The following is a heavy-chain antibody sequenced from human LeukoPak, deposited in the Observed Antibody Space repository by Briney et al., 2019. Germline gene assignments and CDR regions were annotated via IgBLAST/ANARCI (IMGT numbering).Heavy chain of an antibody. Sequence: PGGSLRLSCAASGFTFSSYSMNWVRQAPGKGLEWVSSISSSSSYIYYADSVKGRFIISRDNAKNSLYLQMNSLRAEDTAVYYCARDSTLTARFDYWGQGTLVTVSS. CDR2: ISSSSSYI. J-gene: IGHJ4*02. CDR1: GFTFSSYS. D-gene: IGHD3-16*01. V-gene: IGHV3-21*01. CDR3: ARDSTLTARFDY.